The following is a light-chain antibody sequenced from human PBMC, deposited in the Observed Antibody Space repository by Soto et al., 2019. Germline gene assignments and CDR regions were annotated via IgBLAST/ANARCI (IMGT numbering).Light chain of an antibody. J-gene: IGLJ1*01. Sequence: QSVLTQPASVSGSPGQSITISCTGTSSDVGGYPYVSWYQQHPGKAPKLMIYEVSNRPSGVSNRFSGSKSGNTASLTISGLQAEDEADYYCSSYTTNSPFVFGAGTKVTV. CDR2: EVS. CDR3: SSYTTNSPFV. CDR1: SSDVGGYPY. V-gene: IGLV2-14*01.